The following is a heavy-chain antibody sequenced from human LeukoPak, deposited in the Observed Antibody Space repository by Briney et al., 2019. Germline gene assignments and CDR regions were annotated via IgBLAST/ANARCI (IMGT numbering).Heavy chain of an antibody. CDR1: GFTFSSYG. D-gene: IGHD1-20*01. CDR2: SSGSDGGT. V-gene: IGHV3-23*01. Sequence: GGSLRLSCAASGFTFSSYGMHWVRQAPGKGLEWVSASSGSDGGTYYADSVKGRFTISRDSSRNTLYLHMNSLRAEDTAVYYCAKDPYNWKPHRTIDYWGQGTLVTVSS. J-gene: IGHJ4*02. CDR3: AKDPYNWKPHRTIDY.